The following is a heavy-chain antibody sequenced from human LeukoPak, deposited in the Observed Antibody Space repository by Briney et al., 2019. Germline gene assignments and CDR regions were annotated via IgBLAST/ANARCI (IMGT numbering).Heavy chain of an antibody. J-gene: IGHJ6*02. Sequence: ASVKVSCKASGYTFTSYYMHWVRQAPGQGLEWMGIINPSGGSTSYAQKFQGRVTMTRDTSTSTVYMELSSLRAEDTAVYYCATAPYYYGSGSYPYYYYGMDVWGQGTTVTVSS. CDR3: ATAPYYYGSGSYPYYYYGMDV. V-gene: IGHV1-46*01. CDR2: INPSGGST. D-gene: IGHD3-10*01. CDR1: GYTFTSYY.